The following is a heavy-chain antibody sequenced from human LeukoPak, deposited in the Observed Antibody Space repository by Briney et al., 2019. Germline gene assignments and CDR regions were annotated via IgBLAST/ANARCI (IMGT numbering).Heavy chain of an antibody. J-gene: IGHJ4*02. CDR1: GYTFTNYD. CDR2: MNSNSGNT. V-gene: IGHV1-8*01. Sequence: ASVKVSCKASGYTFTNYDIMWVRQATGQGPEWMGWMNSNSGNTGYAQKSQGRVTMTRDTSINTAYMELHSLTSEDTAVHYCARGRGGTVVRGYLDYWGQGTLVTVSS. CDR3: ARGRGGTVVRGYLDY. D-gene: IGHD3-10*01.